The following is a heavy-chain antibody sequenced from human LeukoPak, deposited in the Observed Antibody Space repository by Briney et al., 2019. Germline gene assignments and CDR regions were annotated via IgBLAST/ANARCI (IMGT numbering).Heavy chain of an antibody. CDR1: GGSISSYY. Sequence: SETLSLTCTVSGGSISSYYWSWIRQPPGKGLEWIGYIYYSGSTNYNPSLKSRVTISVDTYKNQFSLKLSSVTAADTAVYYCARAPNGDYFNWFDPWGQGTLVTVSS. J-gene: IGHJ5*02. V-gene: IGHV4-59*01. CDR2: IYYSGST. D-gene: IGHD4-17*01. CDR3: ARAPNGDYFNWFDP.